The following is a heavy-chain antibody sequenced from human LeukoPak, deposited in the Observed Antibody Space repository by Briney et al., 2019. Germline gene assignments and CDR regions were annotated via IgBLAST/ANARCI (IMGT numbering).Heavy chain of an antibody. CDR2: IQKEGREK. Sequence: GRSRGLSCALSTFPHTSLWMSWVSHAERRGREWVAKIQKEGREKNYVDSVKGRFTISRDNAKNSLYLQMSSLRAEDTAVYYCARGEYCSSTSCHKDHYYYYAMDVWGQGTTDSVFS. J-gene: IGHJ6*02. D-gene: IGHD2-2*01. CDR1: TFPHTSLW. CDR3: ARGEYCSSTSCHKDHYYYYAMDV. V-gene: IGHV3-7*01.